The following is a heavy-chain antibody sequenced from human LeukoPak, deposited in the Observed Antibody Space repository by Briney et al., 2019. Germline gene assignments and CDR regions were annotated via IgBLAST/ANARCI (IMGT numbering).Heavy chain of an antibody. CDR1: GGSISSSSYY. CDR2: IYYSGST. Sequence: SETLSLTCTVSGGSISSSSYYWGWIRQPPGKGLEWIGSIYYSGSTNYNPSLKSRVTISVDTSKNQFSLKLSSVTAADTAVYYCARQIVGAQTRWFDPWGQGTLVTVSS. V-gene: IGHV4-39*07. D-gene: IGHD1-26*01. J-gene: IGHJ5*02. CDR3: ARQIVGAQTRWFDP.